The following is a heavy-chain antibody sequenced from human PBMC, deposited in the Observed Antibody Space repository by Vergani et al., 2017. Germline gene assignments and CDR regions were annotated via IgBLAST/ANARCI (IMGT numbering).Heavy chain of an antibody. CDR2: ISSSSSYT. D-gene: IGHD2-15*01. CDR1: GFTFSDYY. Sequence: QVQLVESGGGLVKPGGSLRLSCAASGFTFSDYYMSWIRQAPGKGLEWVSYISSSSSYTNYADSGKGRFTISRDNAKNSLYQQRNSLRAEDTAVYYCARVEGYCSGGSCYPMYYYGMDVWGQGTTVTVSS. V-gene: IGHV3-11*05. J-gene: IGHJ6*02. CDR3: ARVEGYCSGGSCYPMYYYGMDV.